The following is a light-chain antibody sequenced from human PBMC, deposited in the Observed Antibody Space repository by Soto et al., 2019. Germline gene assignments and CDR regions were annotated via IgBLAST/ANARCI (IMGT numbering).Light chain of an antibody. V-gene: IGLV2-14*01. CDR2: EVS. CDR3: GSYTGSIYV. Sequence: QSVLTQPASVSGSPGQSITISCTGTSSDVGGYNYVSWYQQHPGKAPKLMIYEVSNRPSGVSSRFSGSKSGNTASLTISGLQAEDEADYFCGSYTGSIYVFGNGTKVTVL. CDR1: SSDVGGYNY. J-gene: IGLJ1*01.